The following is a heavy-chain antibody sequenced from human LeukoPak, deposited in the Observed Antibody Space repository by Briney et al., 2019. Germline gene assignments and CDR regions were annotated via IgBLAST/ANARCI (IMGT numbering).Heavy chain of an antibody. V-gene: IGHV4-38-2*02. CDR2: IYHSGST. CDR3: AREVHAKAWFDP. Sequence: PSETLSLTCTVSGYSISSGYYWGWIRQPPGKGLEWIGSIYHSGSTYYNPSLKSRVTISVDTSKNQFSLKLSSVTAAHTAVYYCAREVHAKAWFDPWGQGTLVTVSS. CDR1: GYSISSGYY. J-gene: IGHJ5*02.